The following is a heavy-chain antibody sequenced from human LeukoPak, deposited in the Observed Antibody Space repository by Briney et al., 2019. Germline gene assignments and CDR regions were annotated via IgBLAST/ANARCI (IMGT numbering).Heavy chain of an antibody. CDR2: ISAYNGDT. D-gene: IGHD2-15*01. CDR1: GYTFNHHG. Sequence: ASVKVSCKASGYTFNHHGISWVRQAPGQGLEWMGWISAYNGDTNYEPKFQGRVTMTTDTSTSTAYMELRSLRSDDTAVYYCARARGSCQDYWGQGTLVTVSS. J-gene: IGHJ4*02. CDR3: ARARGSCQDY. V-gene: IGHV1-18*01.